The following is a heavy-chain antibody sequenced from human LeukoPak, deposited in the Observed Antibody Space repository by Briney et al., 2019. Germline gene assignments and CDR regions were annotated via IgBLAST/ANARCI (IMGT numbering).Heavy chain of an antibody. J-gene: IGHJ3*02. D-gene: IGHD2-2*01. CDR2: INHSGSN. Sequence: SETLSLTCAVYGGSFSGYYWSWIRQPPGKGLEWIGEINHSGSNNYNPSLKSRVTISVDTSKNQFSLKLSSVPAADTAVYYCARVIRVVPAATRGAFDIWGQGTMVTVSS. CDR1: GGSFSGYY. V-gene: IGHV4-34*01. CDR3: ARVIRVVPAATRGAFDI.